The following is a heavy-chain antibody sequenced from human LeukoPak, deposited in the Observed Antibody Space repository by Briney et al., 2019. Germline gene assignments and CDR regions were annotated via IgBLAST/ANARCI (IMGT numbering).Heavy chain of an antibody. CDR2: INPNSGGT. Sequence: ASVKVSCKASGYTFTGYYMHWVRQAPGQGLEWMGWINPNSGGTNYAQKFQGRVTMTRDTSISTAYMELGRLRSDDTAVYYCASGTGTGVGYFDYWGQGTLVTVSS. V-gene: IGHV1-2*02. CDR3: ASGTGTGVGYFDY. J-gene: IGHJ4*02. CDR1: GYTFTGYY. D-gene: IGHD1-1*01.